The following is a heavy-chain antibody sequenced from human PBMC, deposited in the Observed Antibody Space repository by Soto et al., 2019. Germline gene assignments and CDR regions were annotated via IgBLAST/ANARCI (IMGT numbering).Heavy chain of an antibody. D-gene: IGHD1-1*01. CDR3: ARVRAWTLFEL. V-gene: IGHV4-31*03. CDR1: GDSISSGGYF. CDR2: THNSGNT. Sequence: QVQLRESGPGLVKPAQTLSLTCTVSGDSISSGGYFWGGIRQHPGEGLEWIGYTHNSGNTYYNASLKSRVFISMDKSKNQFSLGLTSVTAAATAVYYCARVRAWTLFELWGQGTLVTVSP. J-gene: IGHJ4*02.